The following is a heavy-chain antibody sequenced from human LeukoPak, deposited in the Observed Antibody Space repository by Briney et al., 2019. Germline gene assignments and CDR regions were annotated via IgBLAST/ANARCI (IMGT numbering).Heavy chain of an antibody. CDR1: GYTFTSYD. Sequence: GASVKVSCKASGYTFTSYDINWVRQATGQGLEWMGWMNPNSGNTGYAQKFQGRVTITRNTSISTAYMELSSPRSEDTAVYYCARGFREGDWFDPWGQGTLVTVSS. CDR3: ARGFREGDWFDP. D-gene: IGHD3-10*01. J-gene: IGHJ5*02. V-gene: IGHV1-8*03. CDR2: MNPNSGNT.